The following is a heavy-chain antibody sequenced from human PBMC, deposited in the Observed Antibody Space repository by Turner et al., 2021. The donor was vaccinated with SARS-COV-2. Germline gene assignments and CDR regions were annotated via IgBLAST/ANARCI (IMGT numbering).Heavy chain of an antibody. D-gene: IGHD2-21*02. J-gene: IGHJ4*02. CDR2: ISHDATTK. CDR3: ARCGGDCSSQGVVPDY. CDR1: GFIFDDYA. V-gene: IGHV3-30-3*01. Sequence: QLVESGGGLVQPGGSLRLSCAASGFIFDDYAMHWVRQAPGKGLEWVAVISHDATTKHYAESVKGRFTISRDNSKNTLFLQMDSLRGEDTALFHCARCGGDCSSQGVVPDYWGQGTLVIVSS.